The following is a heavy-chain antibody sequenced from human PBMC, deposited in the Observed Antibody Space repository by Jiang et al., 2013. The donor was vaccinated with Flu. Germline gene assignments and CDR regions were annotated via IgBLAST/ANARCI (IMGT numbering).Heavy chain of an antibody. Sequence: KPTQTLTLTCTFSGFSLDTNGVAVGWIRQSPGKALEWLAVIYWDDDKRYSSSLKSRLTITKDTSKNQVVLLMINMDPVDTATYYCAHSFRSVSGYGMDVWGKGTTVTVSS. J-gene: IGHJ6*04. V-gene: IGHV2-5*02. CDR3: AHSFRSVSGYGMDV. CDR2: IYWDDDK. CDR1: GFSLDTNGVA. D-gene: IGHD3-10*01.